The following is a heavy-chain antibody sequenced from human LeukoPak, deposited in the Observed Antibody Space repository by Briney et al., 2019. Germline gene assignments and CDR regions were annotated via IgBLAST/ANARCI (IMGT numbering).Heavy chain of an antibody. J-gene: IGHJ3*01. Sequence: HTGVSLRLSCTASGLSFCDYSMNWLRRAPGKGREGVSYISSSGNHRLCAVSEGGRFTVYRYNDKNSLYLHMLSLRAEDRSVFLCAKMYGGTYIGNRGQRAPVTVS. CDR3: AKMYGGTYIGN. V-gene: IGHV3-48*01. CDR2: ISSSGNHR. CDR1: GLSFCDYS. D-gene: IGHD1-26*01.